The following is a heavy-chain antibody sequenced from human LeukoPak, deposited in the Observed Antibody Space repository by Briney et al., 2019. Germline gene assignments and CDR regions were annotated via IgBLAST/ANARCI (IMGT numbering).Heavy chain of an antibody. CDR1: GYTFTGYY. Sequence: ASVKVSCKASGYTFTGYYMHWVRQALGQGLERMGWINPNSGGTNYAQKFQGWVTMTRDTSISTAYMELSRLRSDDTAVYYCARGGRTMIVVVSHAFDIWGQGTMVTVSS. CDR2: INPNSGGT. D-gene: IGHD3-22*01. V-gene: IGHV1-2*04. J-gene: IGHJ3*02. CDR3: ARGGRTMIVVVSHAFDI.